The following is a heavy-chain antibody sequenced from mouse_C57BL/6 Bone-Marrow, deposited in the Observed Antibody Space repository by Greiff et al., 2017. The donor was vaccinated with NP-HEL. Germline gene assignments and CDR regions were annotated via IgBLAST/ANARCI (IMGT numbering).Heavy chain of an antibody. CDR3: ARDYYGSSYPYYAMDY. CDR2: IYPGDGDP. CDR1: GYAFSSSW. Sequence: QVQLQQSGPELVKPGASVKISCKASGYAFSSSWMNWVKQRPGKGLEWIGRIYPGDGDPNYNGKFKGKATLTADKSSSTAYMHISSLTSEDSAVYFCARDYYGSSYPYYAMDYWGQGTSVTVSS. D-gene: IGHD1-1*01. J-gene: IGHJ4*01. V-gene: IGHV1-82*01.